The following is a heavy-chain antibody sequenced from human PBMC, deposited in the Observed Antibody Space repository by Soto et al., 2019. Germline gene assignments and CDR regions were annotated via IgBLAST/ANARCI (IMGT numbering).Heavy chain of an antibody. Sequence: GGSLRLSCATSGFTFNTYPMTWVRQAPGKGLEWVSSISSTAGRTSSYADSVKGRFAISRDFSDNTVYLQMNNLRVDDTAVYFCAKGVLSSHYGMEVWGQGTMVTVSS. J-gene: IGHJ6*02. CDR2: ISSTAGRTS. D-gene: IGHD6-6*01. CDR3: AKGVLSSHYGMEV. CDR1: GFTFNTYP. V-gene: IGHV3-23*01.